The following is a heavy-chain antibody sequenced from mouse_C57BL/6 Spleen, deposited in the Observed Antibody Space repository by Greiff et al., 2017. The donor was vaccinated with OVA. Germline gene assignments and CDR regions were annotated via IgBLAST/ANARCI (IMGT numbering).Heavy chain of an antibody. CDR3: ATSYDGYYYAMDY. V-gene: IGHV1-69*01. D-gene: IGHD2-3*01. CDR2: IDPSDSDT. Sequence: VQLQQPGPELVMPGASVKLSCKASGYTFTSYWMHWVKQRPGKGLEWIGEIDPSDSDTTYNQKFKGKATLTVDKSSSTADMQRSSLTAEDAAVYDCATSYDGYYYAMDYWGQGTSVTVSS. J-gene: IGHJ4*01. CDR1: GYTFTSYW.